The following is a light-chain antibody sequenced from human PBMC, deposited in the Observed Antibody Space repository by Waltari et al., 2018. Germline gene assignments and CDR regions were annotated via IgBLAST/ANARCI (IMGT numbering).Light chain of an antibody. CDR3: QKYDRLPAT. V-gene: IGKV3-20*01. CDR2: AAS. J-gene: IGKJ1*01. Sequence: DIVFTQSPGTLSLSPGERAPPSCRAIQSIGKYLVWYQQKPGQAPRLLMYAASTRANGIPDRFSGSGSGTDFSLTISRLEPEDFAVYYCQKYDRLPATFGQGTKVEIK. CDR1: QSIGKY.